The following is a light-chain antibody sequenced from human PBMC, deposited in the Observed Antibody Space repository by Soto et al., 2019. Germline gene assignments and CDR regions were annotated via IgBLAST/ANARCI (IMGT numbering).Light chain of an antibody. J-gene: IGKJ2*01. CDR3: QQYNSFPQT. CDR2: RAS. CDR1: QDISNY. V-gene: IGKV1-8*01. Sequence: AIQMTQSPSSFSASTGDRVTISCRATQDISNYLAWYQQKPGKAPKLLIYRASVLESGVPSRFIGGGSGTNCSLIINHLHSEDLATYYCQQYNSFPQTFGQGTKLEIK.